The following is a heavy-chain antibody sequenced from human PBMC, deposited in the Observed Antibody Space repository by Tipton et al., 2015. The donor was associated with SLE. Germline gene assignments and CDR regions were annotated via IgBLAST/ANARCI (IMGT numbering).Heavy chain of an antibody. CDR1: GGSIRSYY. J-gene: IGHJ5*02. V-gene: IGHV4-59*01. CDR2: IYHSGIT. CDR3: ARGPPFMEWERNWFDP. D-gene: IGHD3-3*02. Sequence: TLSLTYTASGGSIRSYYWTWIRQPPGKRLEWIAYIYHSGITNYNPSLQSRVTISVDRSKNQFSLKLTSVTAADTAVYYCARGPPFMEWERNWFDPWGQGTQVTVSS.